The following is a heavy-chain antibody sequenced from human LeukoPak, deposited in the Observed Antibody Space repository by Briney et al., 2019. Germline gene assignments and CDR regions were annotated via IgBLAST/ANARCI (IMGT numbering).Heavy chain of an antibody. V-gene: IGHV3-48*03. CDR1: GFTFSSYE. CDR3: AELGITMIGGV. D-gene: IGHD3-10*02. CDR2: ISSSGSTI. Sequence: PGGSLTLFCPASGFTFSSYEMNWLRQAPGKGLEWVSYISSSGSTINYADSVKGRFTISRDNAKNSLYLQMNSLRAEDTAVYYCAELGITMIGGVWGKGTTVTISS. J-gene: IGHJ6*04.